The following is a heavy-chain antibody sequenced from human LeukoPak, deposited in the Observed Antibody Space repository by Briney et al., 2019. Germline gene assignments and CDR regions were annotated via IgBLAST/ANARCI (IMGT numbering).Heavy chain of an antibody. CDR2: IKPDGIDK. CDR3: ATISAQTFDI. V-gene: IGHV3-7*01. D-gene: IGHD5-24*01. Sequence: GGSLRLSCVGSGFTFRSHWVNWVRRSPRKGLEWVANIKPDGIDKYYVDSARGRFTVSRDNAKNSAFLQMNSLRAEDTAIYYCATISAQTFDIWGQGTLVSVSS. CDR1: GFTFRSHW. J-gene: IGHJ3*02.